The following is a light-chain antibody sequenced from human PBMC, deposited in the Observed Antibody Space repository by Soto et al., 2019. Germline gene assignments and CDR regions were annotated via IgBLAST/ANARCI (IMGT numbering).Light chain of an antibody. V-gene: IGLV2-14*03. CDR1: SSDVGGSNF. CDR3: VSYTSSTTYV. J-gene: IGLJ1*01. Sequence: QSSLTQPASVSDAPGHSITISCTGTSSDVGGSNFVSWYQQHPGKPPKLIIYDVANRPSGVSNRFSGSKSGSTASLIISRLQTEDEADSYCVSYTSSTTYVFGTGTKVTVL. CDR2: DVA.